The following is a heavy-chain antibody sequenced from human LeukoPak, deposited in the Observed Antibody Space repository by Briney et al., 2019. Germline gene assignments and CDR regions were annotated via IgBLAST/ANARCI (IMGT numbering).Heavy chain of an antibody. J-gene: IGHJ6*03. CDR2: INHSGST. V-gene: IGHV4-34*01. Sequence: KPSETLSLTCAVYVGSFSGYYWSWIRQPPGKGLEWIGEINHSGSTNYNPSLKSRVTISVDTSKNQFSLKLSSVTAADTAVYYCARLWGPKFYMDVWGKGTTVTVSS. CDR3: ARLWGPKFYMDV. CDR1: VGSFSGYY. D-gene: IGHD3-16*01.